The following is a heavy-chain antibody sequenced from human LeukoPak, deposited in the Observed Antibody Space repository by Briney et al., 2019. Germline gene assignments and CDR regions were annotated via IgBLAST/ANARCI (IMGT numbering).Heavy chain of an antibody. D-gene: IGHD6-25*01. CDR1: GFTFSSYA. V-gene: IGHV3-33*08. Sequence: GGSLRLSCSASGFTFSSYAMHWVRQAPGKGLEWVAVIWYDGSNKYYADSVKGRFTISRDNSKNTLYLQMNSLRAEDTAVYYCASGGAAGMDVWGKGTTVTVSS. J-gene: IGHJ6*04. CDR2: IWYDGSNK. CDR3: ASGGAAGMDV.